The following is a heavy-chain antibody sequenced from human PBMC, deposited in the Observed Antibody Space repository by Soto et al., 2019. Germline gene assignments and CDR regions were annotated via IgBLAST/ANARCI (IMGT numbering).Heavy chain of an antibody. D-gene: IGHD2-15*01. CDR1: GGSISSGGYY. CDR3: ARGGYCSGASCAYMGHYYYYGMDV. J-gene: IGHJ6*02. V-gene: IGHV4-31*03. CDR2: IYYSGST. Sequence: SETLSLTCTVSGGSISSGGYYWSWIRQHPGKGLEWIGYIYYSGSTYYNPSLKSRVTISVDTSKNQFSLKLSSVTAADTAMYYCARGGYCSGASCAYMGHYYYYGMDVWGQGTTVTVSS.